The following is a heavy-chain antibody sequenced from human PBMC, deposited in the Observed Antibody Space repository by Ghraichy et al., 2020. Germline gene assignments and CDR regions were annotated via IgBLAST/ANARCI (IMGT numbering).Heavy chain of an antibody. Sequence: ASVKVSCKASGYTFTSYGISWVRQAPGQGLEWMGWISAYNGNTNYAQKLQGRVTMTRNTSISTAYMELSGLKSEDTAVYYCARDSGPVGGGGNDFWGQGTLVTVSS. J-gene: IGHJ4*02. V-gene: IGHV1-18*01. CDR2: ISAYNGNT. CDR3: ARDSGPVGGGGNDF. CDR1: GYTFTSYG. D-gene: IGHD2-15*01.